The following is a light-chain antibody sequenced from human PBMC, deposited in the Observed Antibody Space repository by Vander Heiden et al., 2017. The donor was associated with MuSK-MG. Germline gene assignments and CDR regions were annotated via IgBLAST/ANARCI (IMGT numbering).Light chain of an antibody. V-gene: IGLV2-11*01. CDR1: TGDVGGYIY. J-gene: IGLJ1*01. Sequence: QSALTPPRSVSRSPGQSVTISCTGTTGDVGGYIYSSRYQRHPDKAPKLMMYEFSKRPSGVPDRFSGSKSGNTASLTISGLQAEDEAEDYCCSYAGSYTSVVVGTGTKVTVL. CDR3: CSYAGSYTSVV. CDR2: EFS.